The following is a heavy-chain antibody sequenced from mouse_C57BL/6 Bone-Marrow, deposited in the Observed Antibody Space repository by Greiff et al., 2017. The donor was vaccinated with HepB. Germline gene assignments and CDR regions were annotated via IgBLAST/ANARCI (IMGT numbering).Heavy chain of an antibody. CDR3: ARSPYGNYDYAMDY. V-gene: IGHV1-76*01. CDR1: GYTFTDYY. Sequence: VQLQQSGAELVRPGASVKLSCKASGYTFTDYYINWVKQRPGQGLEWIARIYPGSGNTYYNEKFKGKATLTAEKSSSTAYMQLSSLTSEDSAVYFCARSPYGNYDYAMDYWGQGTSVTVSS. J-gene: IGHJ4*01. CDR2: IYPGSGNT. D-gene: IGHD2-1*01.